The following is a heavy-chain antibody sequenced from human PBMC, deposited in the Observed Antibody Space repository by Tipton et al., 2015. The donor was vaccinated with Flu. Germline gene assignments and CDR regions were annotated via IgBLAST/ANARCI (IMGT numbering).Heavy chain of an antibody. CDR1: GYTFSGYY. V-gene: IGHV1-2*06. D-gene: IGHD3-3*01. CDR3: VRGDAVDAFWSNYSPLGMDV. J-gene: IGHJ6*02. Sequence: QVQLVQSGAEAKKPGASVKVSCKASGYTFSGYYMHWVRQAPGQGLEWVGRINPNNGATKYLQKFEARVTMTRDTAISTAYMELSGLTSDDTAIYYCVRGDAVDAFWSNYSPLGMDVWGQGTPVTVSS. CDR2: INPNNGAT.